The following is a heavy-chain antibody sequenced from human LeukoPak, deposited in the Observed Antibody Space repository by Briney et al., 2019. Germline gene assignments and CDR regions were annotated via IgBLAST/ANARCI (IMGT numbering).Heavy chain of an antibody. D-gene: IGHD2-8*01. CDR1: GGSISSTTYH. CDR2: IYYSGNT. CDR3: ARLINGSPGDY. Sequence: SETLSLTCTVSGGSISSTTYHWGWVRQPPGKGLEWIGSIYYSGNTYYNPSLKSRLTISVDMAKNQFSLKLSSVTAADTAVYYCARLINGSPGDYWGQGTLVTVSS. J-gene: IGHJ4*02. V-gene: IGHV4-39*01.